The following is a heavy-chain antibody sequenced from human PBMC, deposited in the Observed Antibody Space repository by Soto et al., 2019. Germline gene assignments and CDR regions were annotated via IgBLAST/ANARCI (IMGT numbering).Heavy chain of an antibody. D-gene: IGHD5-18*01. V-gene: IGHV4-34*01. CDR2: INHSGST. Sequence: SETLSLTCAVYGGSFSGYYWGWIRQPPGKGLEWIGEINHSGSTNYNPSLKSRVTISVDTPKNQSSLKLSSVTAADTAVYYCARGRGYSYGPNDYLGQGTLVTVSS. CDR3: ARGRGYSYGPNDY. CDR1: GGSFSGYY. J-gene: IGHJ4*02.